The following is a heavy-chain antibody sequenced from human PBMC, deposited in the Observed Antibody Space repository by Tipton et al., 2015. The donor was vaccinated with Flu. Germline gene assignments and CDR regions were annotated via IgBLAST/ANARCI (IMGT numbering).Heavy chain of an antibody. Sequence: TLSLTCTVSSYSISSGYSWGWIRQPPGKGLEWIGSIHHSGNTYYNSSLKSRVNISVDTSKNHFSLRLSSVNAADTAVYYCAPSTRYWTGGHFFGWWGRGTQVTVSS. CDR1: SYSISSGYS. CDR3: APSTRYWTGGHFFGW. CDR2: IHHSGNT. V-gene: IGHV4-38-2*02. D-gene: IGHD2-2*01. J-gene: IGHJ4*02.